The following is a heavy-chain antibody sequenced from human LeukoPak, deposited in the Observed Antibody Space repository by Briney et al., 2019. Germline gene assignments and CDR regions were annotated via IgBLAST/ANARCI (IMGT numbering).Heavy chain of an antibody. D-gene: IGHD5-18*01. CDR3: AHRPNSYGDNWFDP. Sequence: SGPTLVKPTETLTLTCTFSGFSLSTTGVGVAWIRQPPGKALEWLAVTYWNKDKSYSPSLKSRLTIIKDTSKNQVVLTMTNMDPVDTATYYCAHRPNSYGDNWFDPWGQGTLVTVSS. J-gene: IGHJ5*02. CDR2: TYWNKDK. CDR1: GFSLSTTGVG. V-gene: IGHV2-5*01.